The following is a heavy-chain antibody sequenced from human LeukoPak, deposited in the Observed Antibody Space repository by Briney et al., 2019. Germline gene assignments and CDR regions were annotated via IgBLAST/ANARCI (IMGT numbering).Heavy chain of an antibody. D-gene: IGHD6-13*01. V-gene: IGHV4-4*07. Sequence: SETLSLTCTVSGGSISSYYWSWIRQPAAKGLEWIGRVYTSGTTNSNPSLKSRVTMSLDTSKSQFSLKLSSVTAADTVVYYCARGGSSWQSFDYWGQGTLVTVSS. CDR3: ARGGSSWQSFDY. CDR2: VYTSGTT. J-gene: IGHJ4*02. CDR1: GGSISSYY.